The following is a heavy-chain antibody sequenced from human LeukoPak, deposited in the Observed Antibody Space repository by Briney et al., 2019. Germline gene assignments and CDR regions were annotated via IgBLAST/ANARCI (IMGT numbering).Heavy chain of an antibody. J-gene: IGHJ4*02. CDR3: SGGKLGGYFHNWPRDFDC. D-gene: IGHD5-12*01. CDR2: IRSKAYGGAA. CDR1: GFTFSDYA. Sequence: GGSLRLSCTASGFTFSDYAMSWFRQAPGKGLEWVGFIRSKAYGGAAEYAASVKGRFTISRDDSKTIAYLQMNSLETEDTAVYFCSGGKLGGYFHNWPRDFDCWGQGTLVIVSS. V-gene: IGHV3-49*03.